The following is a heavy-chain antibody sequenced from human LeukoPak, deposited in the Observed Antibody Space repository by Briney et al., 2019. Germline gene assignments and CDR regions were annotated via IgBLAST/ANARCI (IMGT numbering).Heavy chain of an antibody. CDR3: AIKLLLAAAAPDAFDI. J-gene: IGHJ3*02. D-gene: IGHD6-13*01. Sequence: ASVKVPCKASGYTFTGYYMHWVRQAPGQGLEWMGWINPNSGGTNYAQKFQGWVTMTRDTSISTAYMELSRLRSDDTAVYYCAIKLLLAAAAPDAFDIWGQGTMVTVSS. CDR1: GYTFTGYY. V-gene: IGHV1-2*04. CDR2: INPNSGGT.